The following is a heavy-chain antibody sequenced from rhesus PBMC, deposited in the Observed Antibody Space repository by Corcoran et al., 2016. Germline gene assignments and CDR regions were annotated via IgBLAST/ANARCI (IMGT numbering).Heavy chain of an antibody. CDR2: IYGSGSTN. CDR1: GCSISGNY. Sequence: QVQLQESGPGLVKPSEPLSLTCTVSGCSISGNYWNWIRQPPGKGLELIGNIYGSGSTNKYNPSLKSRVTLAVDTSKNQLSLKLSSVTAADTAVYYCARHISSWSLYWGQGVLVTVSS. V-gene: IGHV4S11*01. D-gene: IGHD6-13*01. J-gene: IGHJ4*01. CDR3: ARHISSWSLY.